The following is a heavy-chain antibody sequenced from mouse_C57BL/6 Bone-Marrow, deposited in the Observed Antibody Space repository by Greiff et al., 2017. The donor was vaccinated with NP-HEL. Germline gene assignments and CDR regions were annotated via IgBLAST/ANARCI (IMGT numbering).Heavy chain of an antibody. D-gene: IGHD2-2*01. CDR1: GYTFTSYW. J-gene: IGHJ4*01. V-gene: IGHV1-64*01. Sequence: QVQLQQPGAELVKPGASVKLSCKASGYTFTSYWMHWVKQRPGQGLEWIGMIHTNSGRTNYNEKFKSKATLTVDKSSSTAYMQLSSLTSEDSAVYYWARGLLWLRRREYDAMDYWGQGTSVTVSS. CDR3: ARGLLWLRRREYDAMDY. CDR2: IHTNSGRT.